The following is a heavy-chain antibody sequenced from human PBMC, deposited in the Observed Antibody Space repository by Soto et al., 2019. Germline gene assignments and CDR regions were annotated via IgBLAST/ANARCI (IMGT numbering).Heavy chain of an antibody. J-gene: IGHJ5*02. D-gene: IGHD3-22*01. CDR2: IYYSGST. CDR1: GGSVSSGSYY. Sequence: PSETLSLTCTVSGGSVSSGSYYWSWIRQPPGKGLEWIGYIYYSGSTNYNPSLKSRVTISVDTSKNQFSLKLSSVTAADTAVYYCAREDYYDSSGYYPWGQGTLVTGSS. V-gene: IGHV4-61*01. CDR3: AREDYYDSSGYYP.